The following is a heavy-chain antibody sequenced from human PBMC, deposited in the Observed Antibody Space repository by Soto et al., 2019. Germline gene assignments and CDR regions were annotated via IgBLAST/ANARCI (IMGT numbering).Heavy chain of an antibody. V-gene: IGHV3-23*01. CDR3: AVTPNCGRDCSAASYWYFDI. CDR2: ISGDSGRT. Sequence: EVQLLESGGGLVQPGGSVRLSCAASGLTFGNYAMSWVRQAPGKGLERVSAISGDSGRTYYADSVKGRFTISRDNSKNTLYLQMNTLRAEDTAVYYCAVTPNCGRDCSAASYWYFDIWGRGTLVTVSS. D-gene: IGHD2-21*02. CDR1: GLTFGNYA. J-gene: IGHJ2*01.